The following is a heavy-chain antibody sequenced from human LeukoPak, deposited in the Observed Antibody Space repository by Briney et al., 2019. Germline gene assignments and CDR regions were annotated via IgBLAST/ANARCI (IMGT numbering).Heavy chain of an antibody. CDR1: RFTFSNFW. CDR2: INQDGSEK. V-gene: IGHV3-7*01. CDR3: ARGHYYDFD. J-gene: IGHJ4*02. Sequence: PGGSLRLSCAASRFTFSNFWMNWVRQAPGKGLEWVANINQDGSEKYYVDSVKGRFTISRDNAKNSPYLQMNNLRGEDTAVYYCARGHYYDFDWGQGTLVTVYS. D-gene: IGHD3-22*01.